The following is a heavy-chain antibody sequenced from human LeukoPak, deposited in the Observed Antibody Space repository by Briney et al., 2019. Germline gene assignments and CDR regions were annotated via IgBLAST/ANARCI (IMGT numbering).Heavy chain of an antibody. CDR1: GFTFSSYG. J-gene: IGHJ4*02. Sequence: GGSLRLSCAASGFTFSSYGMHWVRQAPGKGREWVAFIRYDGSNKYYADSVKGRFTISRDNSKNTLYLQMNSLRAEDTAVYYCAKDRIQLWLVDYWGQGTLVTVSS. CDR3: AKDRIQLWLVDY. V-gene: IGHV3-30*02. CDR2: IRYDGSNK. D-gene: IGHD5-18*01.